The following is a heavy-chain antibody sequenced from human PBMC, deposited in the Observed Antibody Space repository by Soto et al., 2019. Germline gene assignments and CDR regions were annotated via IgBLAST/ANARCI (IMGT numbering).Heavy chain of an antibody. Sequence: QVQLQESGPGLVKPSETLSLTCTVSGGSVNSYYWSWIRQSAGKGLEWIGRMSSSGSATYNPSLKSRVTMSVVTSKNHISLRLNSVTAADTAVYYCARDTYSYGLDVWGQGTTVPASS. D-gene: IGHD2-21*01. V-gene: IGHV4-4*07. J-gene: IGHJ6*02. CDR2: MSSSGSA. CDR1: GGSVNSYY. CDR3: ARDTYSYGLDV.